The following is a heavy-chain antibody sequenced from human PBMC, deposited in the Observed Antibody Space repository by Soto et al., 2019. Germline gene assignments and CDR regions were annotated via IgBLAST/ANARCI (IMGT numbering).Heavy chain of an antibody. CDR3: ARDLKGVVPAYYYYNYMDV. D-gene: IGHD2-2*01. Sequence: QPGGSLRLSCAASGFTFSRYWMSWVRQAPGKGLEWVASIKQDGSEKYYVDSVKGRFTISRDNAKNSLYVQMNSLRAEDTAVYYCARDLKGVVPAYYYYNYMDVWGKGTTVTVSS. CDR1: GFTFSRYW. CDR2: IKQDGSEK. V-gene: IGHV3-7*01. J-gene: IGHJ6*03.